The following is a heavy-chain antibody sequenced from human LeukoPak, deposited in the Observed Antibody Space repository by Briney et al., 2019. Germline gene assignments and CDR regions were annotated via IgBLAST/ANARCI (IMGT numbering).Heavy chain of an antibody. Sequence: ASVKVSCKTSGYIFNSHFLHWVRQASGQGLEWIGGINPTSGSTRYAQKFQGRLTMTGDTSTSTVNMDLTSLTYEDTAVYYCARADYHDTGDYSYVEYFQHWGQGTLVTVSS. CDR1: GYIFNSHF. V-gene: IGHV1-46*02. CDR2: INPTSGST. D-gene: IGHD3-22*01. J-gene: IGHJ1*01. CDR3: ARADYHDTGDYSYVEYFQH.